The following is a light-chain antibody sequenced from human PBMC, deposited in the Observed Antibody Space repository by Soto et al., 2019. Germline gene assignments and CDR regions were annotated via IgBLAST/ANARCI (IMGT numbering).Light chain of an antibody. J-gene: IGKJ4*01. V-gene: IGKV3-20*01. Sequence: EIVMTQSPATLSVSPGERATLSCRASQSVSTNLAWYQQKPGQAPRLLIYGASSRATGIPDRFSGSESGTDFTLTISRLEPEDFAVYYCQQYGSSPLTFGGGTKVDI. CDR1: QSVSTN. CDR2: GAS. CDR3: QQYGSSPLT.